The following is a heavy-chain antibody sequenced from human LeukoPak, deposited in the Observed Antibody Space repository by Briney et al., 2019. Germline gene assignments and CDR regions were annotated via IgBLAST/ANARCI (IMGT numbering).Heavy chain of an antibody. CDR2: IYYSGST. J-gene: IGHJ6*03. V-gene: IGHV4-39*01. D-gene: IGHD7-27*01. Sequence: PSETLSLTCTVSGGSISSSSYYWGWIRQPPGKGLEWIGSIYYSGSTYYNPSLKSRVTISVDTSKNQFSLKLSSVTAADTAVYYCARRALGAALTGYYYYMDVWGKGTTVTVSS. CDR1: GGSISSSSYY. CDR3: ARRALGAALTGYYYYMDV.